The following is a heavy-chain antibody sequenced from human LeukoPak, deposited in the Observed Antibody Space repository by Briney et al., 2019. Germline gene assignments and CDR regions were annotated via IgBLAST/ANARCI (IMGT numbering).Heavy chain of an antibody. Sequence: GGSLRLSCTASGFTFGDYAMSWFRQAPGKGLEWVGFIRSKAYGGTTEYAASVKGRFTISRDDSKSIAYLQMNSLKTEDTAVYYCTRSGIAAAGKGFDYWGQGTLVTVSS. CDR1: GFTFGDYA. J-gene: IGHJ4*02. D-gene: IGHD6-13*01. CDR3: TRSGIAAAGKGFDY. V-gene: IGHV3-49*03. CDR2: IRSKAYGGTT.